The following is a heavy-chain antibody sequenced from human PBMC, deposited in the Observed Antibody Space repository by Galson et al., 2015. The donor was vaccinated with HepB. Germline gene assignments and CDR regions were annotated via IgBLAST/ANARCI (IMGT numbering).Heavy chain of an antibody. CDR2: IIPILGIA. V-gene: IGHV1-69*04. Sequence: SVKVSCKASGGTFSSYAISWVRQAPGQGLEWMGRIIPILGIANYAQKFQGRVTITADKSTSTAYMELSSLRSEDTAVYYCARAGFGQLVPDYWGQGTLVTVSS. D-gene: IGHD6-13*01. J-gene: IGHJ4*02. CDR3: ARAGFGQLVPDY. CDR1: GGTFSSYA.